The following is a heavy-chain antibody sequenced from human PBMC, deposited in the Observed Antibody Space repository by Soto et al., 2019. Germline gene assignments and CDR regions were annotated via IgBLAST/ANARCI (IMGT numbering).Heavy chain of an antibody. CDR1: GGSFSGYY. CDR2: INHSGST. V-gene: IGHV4-34*01. J-gene: IGHJ4*02. CDR3: ARGDDTGAAK. D-gene: IGHD1-1*01. Sequence: QVQLQQWGAGLLKPSETLSLTCAVYGGSFSGYYWSWIRQPPGKGLEWIGEINHSGSTNYNPSLKSRVTISVDTSKNQFSPKLSSVTAADTAVYYCARGDDTGAAKWGQGTLVTVSS.